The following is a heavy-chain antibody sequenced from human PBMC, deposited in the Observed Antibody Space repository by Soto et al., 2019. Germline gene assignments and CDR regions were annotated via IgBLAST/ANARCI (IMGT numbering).Heavy chain of an antibody. CDR1: GYTFTSYG. Sequence: GASVKVSCKASGYTFTSYGISWVRQAPGQGLEWMGWISAYNGNTNYAQKLQGRVTMTTDTSTSTADMELRSLRSDDTAVYYCARDCELLFLEWFRSDDYHCKDVWGKGATVTVSS. J-gene: IGHJ6*03. CDR2: ISAYNGNT. V-gene: IGHV1-18*01. CDR3: ARDCELLFLEWFRSDDYHCKDV. D-gene: IGHD3-3*01.